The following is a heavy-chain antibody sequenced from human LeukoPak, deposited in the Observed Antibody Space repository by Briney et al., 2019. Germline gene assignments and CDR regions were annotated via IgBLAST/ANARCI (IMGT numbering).Heavy chain of an antibody. J-gene: IGHJ4*02. CDR1: GFTFSSYA. V-gene: IGHV3-30-3*01. D-gene: IGHD3-10*01. Sequence: GGSLRLSCAASGFTFSSYAMHWVRQAPGKGLKWVAVISYDGSNKYYADSVKGRFTISRDNSKNTLYLQMNSLRAEDTAVYYCARGLWFGEFYFDYWGQGTLVTVSS. CDR3: ARGLWFGEFYFDY. CDR2: ISYDGSNK.